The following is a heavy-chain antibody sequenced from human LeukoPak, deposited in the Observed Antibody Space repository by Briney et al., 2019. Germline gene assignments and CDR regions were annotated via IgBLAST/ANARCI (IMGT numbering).Heavy chain of an antibody. D-gene: IGHD6-19*01. J-gene: IGHJ3*02. Sequence: PSETLSLTCTVSGGSISSYYWSWLRQPPGKGLEWLGYIYYSGSTNYNPSLKSRVTISVDSSKNQFSLKLSSVTAADTAVYYCARGWLPGAFDIWGQGTMVTVSS. V-gene: IGHV4-59*01. CDR1: GGSISSYY. CDR2: IYYSGST. CDR3: ARGWLPGAFDI.